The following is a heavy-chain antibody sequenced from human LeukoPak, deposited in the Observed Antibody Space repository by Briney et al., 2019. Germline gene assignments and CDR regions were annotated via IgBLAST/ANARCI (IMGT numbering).Heavy chain of an antibody. D-gene: IGHD6-19*01. CDR2: IRSKAYGGTT. V-gene: IGHV3-49*05. Sequence: KPGGSLRLSCTASGFTFGDYAMSWFRQAPGKGLEWVGFIRSKAYGGTTEYAASVKGRFTISRDDSKSIAYLQMNSLKTEDTAVYYCTRDRFRSSGYFPSDIWGQGTMVTVSS. CDR1: GFTFGDYA. J-gene: IGHJ3*02. CDR3: TRDRFRSSGYFPSDI.